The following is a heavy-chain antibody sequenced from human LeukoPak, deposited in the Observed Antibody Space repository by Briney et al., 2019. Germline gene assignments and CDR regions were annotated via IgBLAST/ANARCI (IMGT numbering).Heavy chain of an antibody. J-gene: IGHJ6*03. CDR2: IYPGDSDT. CDR3: ARNGYSYGYYMDV. Sequence: GEPLQISCKGSGSRFTSYWIGSGRQMPGKGLENLGIIYPGDSDTRYSPSFQGQVTISADKSISTAYLQSSSLKASDTAMYYCARNGYSYGYYMDVWGKGTTVTVSS. V-gene: IGHV5-51*01. CDR1: GSRFTSYW. D-gene: IGHD5-18*01.